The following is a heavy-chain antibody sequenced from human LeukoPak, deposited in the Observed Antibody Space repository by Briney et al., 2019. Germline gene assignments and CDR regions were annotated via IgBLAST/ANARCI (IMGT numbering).Heavy chain of an antibody. V-gene: IGHV1-2*06. CDR3: ARGRLDYDAFDI. J-gene: IGHJ3*02. CDR2: INPNSGGT. Sequence: GASVKVSCKASGYTFTSYYMHWVRQAPGQGLEWMGRINPNSGGTNYAQKFQGRVTMTRDTSISTAYMELSRLRSDDTAVYYCARGRLDYDAFDIWGQGTMVTVSS. CDR1: GYTFTSYY. D-gene: IGHD6-25*01.